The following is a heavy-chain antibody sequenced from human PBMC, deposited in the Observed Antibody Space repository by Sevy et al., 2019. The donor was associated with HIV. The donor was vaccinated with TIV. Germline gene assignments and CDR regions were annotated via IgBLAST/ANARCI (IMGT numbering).Heavy chain of an antibody. CDR1: GFTFSNYN. D-gene: IGHD2-2*01. V-gene: IGHV3-33*01. J-gene: IGHJ4*02. Sequence: GGSLRLSCAASGFTFSNYNMHWVRQAPGKGLEWVAALGFDGNKKYYEDSVKGRFTIFRDNSKSTQYLQMSSLRADDTAVYYCVRESPSDWYLDSWGQGTLVTVSS. CDR2: LGFDGNKK. CDR3: VRESPSDWYLDS.